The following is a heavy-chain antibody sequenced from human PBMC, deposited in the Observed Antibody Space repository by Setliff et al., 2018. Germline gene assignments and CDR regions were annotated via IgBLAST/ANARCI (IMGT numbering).Heavy chain of an antibody. CDR1: GGSISSSSYY. Sequence: SETLSLTCTVSGGSISSSSYYWGWIRQPPGKGLEWIGSINYSGSTYYNPSLKSRVTISVDTSKNQFSLKLSSVTAADTAVYYCARGRVEMATITPFDYWGQGTLVTVSS. V-gene: IGHV4-39*07. CDR2: INYSGST. CDR3: ARGRVEMATITPFDY. D-gene: IGHD5-12*01. J-gene: IGHJ4*02.